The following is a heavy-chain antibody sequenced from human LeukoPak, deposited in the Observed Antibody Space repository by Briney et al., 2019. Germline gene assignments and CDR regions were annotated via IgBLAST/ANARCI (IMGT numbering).Heavy chain of an antibody. CDR3: AKGTFGLDP. D-gene: IGHD3-10*01. V-gene: IGHV3-23*01. J-gene: IGHJ5*02. CDR1: GFTFSSYA. CDR2: ISSSSSYI. Sequence: GGSLRLSCAASGFTFSSYAMSWVRQAPGKGLEWVSSISSSSSYIYYADSVEGRFTISRDNSKNTLYLQMNSLRAEDTAVYYCAKGTFGLDPWGQGTLVTVSS.